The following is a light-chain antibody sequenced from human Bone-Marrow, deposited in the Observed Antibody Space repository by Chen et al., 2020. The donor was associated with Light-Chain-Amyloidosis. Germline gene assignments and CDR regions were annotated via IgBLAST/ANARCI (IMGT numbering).Light chain of an antibody. V-gene: IGKV3-11*01. CDR3: QQRHFWPWT. CDR1: QSVTSY. Sequence: EVVLTHSLGPVLSSPRESASLSCRASQSVTSYLAWYQHKPGQTPRLLISDVSQRATGVPPRFTGGASGTDFTLTIDFLDPDDFAVYFCQQRHFWPWTFGQGTRIEI. CDR2: DVS. J-gene: IGKJ1*01.